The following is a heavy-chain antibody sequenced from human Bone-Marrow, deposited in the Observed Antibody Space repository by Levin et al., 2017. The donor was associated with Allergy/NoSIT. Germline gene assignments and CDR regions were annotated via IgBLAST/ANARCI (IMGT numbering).Heavy chain of an antibody. J-gene: IGHJ4*02. Sequence: GGSLRLSCAASGITVSSNYMSWVRQAPGKGLEWVSIIFSGGSTYYVGSVKGRFTISRDNSKNTVYLQMNSLRADDTALYYCARAGDGYSSGNFDYWGQGTLVTVSS. V-gene: IGHV3-53*01. CDR2: IFSGGST. CDR3: ARAGDGYSSGNFDY. D-gene: IGHD6-19*01. CDR1: GITVSSNY.